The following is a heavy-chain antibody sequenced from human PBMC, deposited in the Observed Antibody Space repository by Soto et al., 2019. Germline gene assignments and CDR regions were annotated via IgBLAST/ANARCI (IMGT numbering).Heavy chain of an antibody. V-gene: IGHV4-59*08. Sequence: QVQLQESGPGLVKPSETLSLTCTVSGGSISSYYWSWIRQPPGKGLEWIGYIYYSGSTNYNPPLKSRVTISVDTSKNQFSLKLSSVTAADTAVYYCAGVIDSSSSDWFDPWGQGTLVTVSS. D-gene: IGHD6-6*01. CDR1: GGSISSYY. J-gene: IGHJ5*02. CDR2: IYYSGST. CDR3: AGVIDSSSSDWFDP.